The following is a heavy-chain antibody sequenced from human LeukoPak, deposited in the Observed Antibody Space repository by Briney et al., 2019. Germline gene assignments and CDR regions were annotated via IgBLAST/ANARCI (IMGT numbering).Heavy chain of an antibody. J-gene: IGHJ3*02. CDR3: ASWGYSSGWYDAFDI. CDR1: GYSFTSYW. CDR2: IYPGDSDT. D-gene: IGHD6-19*01. Sequence: GESLKISCKGSGYSFTSYWIGWVRQMPGKGVEWRGIIYPGDSDTRYSPSFQGQVTISADKSISTAYLQWSSLKASDTAMYYCASWGYSSGWYDAFDIWGQGTMVTVSS. V-gene: IGHV5-51*01.